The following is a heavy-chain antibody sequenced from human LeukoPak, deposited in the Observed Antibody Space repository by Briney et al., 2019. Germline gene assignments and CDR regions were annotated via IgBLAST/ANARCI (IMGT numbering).Heavy chain of an antibody. D-gene: IGHD3-22*01. CDR2: IYYSGST. CDR1: GGSISSSSYY. J-gene: IGHJ4*02. Sequence: PSETLSLTCTVSGGSISSSSYYWGWIRQPPGKGLEWIGSIYYSGSTYYNPSLKSRVTISVDTSKNQFSLKLSSVTAADTAVYYCARVGRWLLVWGQGTLVTVSS. V-gene: IGHV4-39*07. CDR3: ARVGRWLLV.